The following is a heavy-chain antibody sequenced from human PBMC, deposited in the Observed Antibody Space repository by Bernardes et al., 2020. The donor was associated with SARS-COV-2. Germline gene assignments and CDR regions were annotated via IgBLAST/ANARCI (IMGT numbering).Heavy chain of an antibody. D-gene: IGHD6-19*01. Sequence: GGSLRLSCAASGFTFHEYAMHWVRQAPGKGLEWVSLITGDGGSTYYADSVKGRFTISRDNSKDSLYLQMNSLRIEDSALYYCAKDLDRNSGWYGLDDYWGQGTLVTVSS. CDR2: ITGDGGST. CDR3: AKDLDRNSGWYGLDDY. J-gene: IGHJ4*02. V-gene: IGHV3-43*02. CDR1: GFTFHEYA.